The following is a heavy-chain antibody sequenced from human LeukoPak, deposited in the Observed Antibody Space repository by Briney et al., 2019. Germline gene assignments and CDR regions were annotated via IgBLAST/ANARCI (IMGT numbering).Heavy chain of an antibody. V-gene: IGHV1-2*02. Sequence: ASVKVSCKASGYTFTGYYMHWVRQTPGQGLEWMGWINPNSGGTNYAQKFQGRVTMTRDTSISTAYMELSRLRSDDTAVYYCARGGEWELDYYYYMDVWGKGTTVTVSS. CDR2: INPNSGGT. J-gene: IGHJ6*03. CDR1: GYTFTGYY. CDR3: ARGGEWELDYYYYMDV. D-gene: IGHD1-26*01.